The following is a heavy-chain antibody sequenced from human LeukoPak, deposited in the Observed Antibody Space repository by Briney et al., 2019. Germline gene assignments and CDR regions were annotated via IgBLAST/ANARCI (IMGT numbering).Heavy chain of an antibody. CDR1: GFTFDDYA. V-gene: IGHV3-9*01. J-gene: IGHJ6*02. D-gene: IGHD4-23*01. CDR2: ISWNSGSI. Sequence: GRSLRLSCAASGFTFDDYAMHWVRQAPGKGLEWVSGISWNSGSIGYADSVKGRFTISRDNAKNSLYLQMNSLRAEDTALYYCAKDLSRRYGGNPSAGMDVWGQGTTVTVSS. CDR3: AKDLSRRYGGNPSAGMDV.